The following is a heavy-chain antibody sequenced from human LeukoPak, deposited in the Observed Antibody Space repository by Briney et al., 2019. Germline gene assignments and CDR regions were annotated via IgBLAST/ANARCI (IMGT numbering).Heavy chain of an antibody. CDR1: GGSISSGSYY. V-gene: IGHV4-61*02. CDR2: IYTSGST. D-gene: IGHD4-17*01. CDR3: ARAPDYGDQNWFDP. Sequence: PSETLSLTCTVSGGSISSGSYYWSWIRQPAGKGLEWIGRIYTSGSTNYNPSLKSRVTISVDTSKNQFSLKLSSVTAADTAVYYCARAPDYGDQNWFDPWDQGTLVTVS. J-gene: IGHJ5*02.